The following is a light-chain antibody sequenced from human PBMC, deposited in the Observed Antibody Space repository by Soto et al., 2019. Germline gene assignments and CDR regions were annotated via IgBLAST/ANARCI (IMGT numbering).Light chain of an antibody. CDR1: QGIGNA. Sequence: MRQCPATKKVCRARGSTLYCRASQGIGNALGWYQQKPGKPPKVLIYGASSLQSGVPSRFSGSGYGTDSNLTIRSLQPDDFATHPCLLHYNSPRTCSQGTKVDIK. J-gene: IGKJ1*01. CDR2: GAS. V-gene: IGKV1-6*01. CDR3: LLHYNSPRT.